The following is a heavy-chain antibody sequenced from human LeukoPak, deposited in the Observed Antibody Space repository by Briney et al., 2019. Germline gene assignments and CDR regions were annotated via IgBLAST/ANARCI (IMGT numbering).Heavy chain of an antibody. V-gene: IGHV3-7*01. D-gene: IGHD6-19*01. CDR3: ARIRRGWSQNWDY. J-gene: IGHJ4*02. CDR2: IKQDGSEK. CDR1: GFTCSSYW. Sequence: GGSLRLSCAASGFTCSSYWMSWVRQAPGKGLERVANIKQDGSEKYYVDSVKGRFTISRDNAKNSLYLQVNSLRVEDTAVYYCARIRRGWSQNWDYWGQGTLVTVSS.